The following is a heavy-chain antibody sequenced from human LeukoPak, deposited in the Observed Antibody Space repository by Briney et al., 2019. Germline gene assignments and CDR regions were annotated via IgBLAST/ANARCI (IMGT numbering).Heavy chain of an antibody. D-gene: IGHD3-22*01. CDR3: AREGLSSGYYDSSGYYLGTFDP. CDR2: IYYSGST. J-gene: IGHJ5*02. Sequence: SETLSLTCTVSGGSISSGDYYWSWIRQPPGKGLEWIGYIYYSGSTYYNPSLKSRATISVDTSKNQFSLKLSSVTAADTAVYYCAREGLSSGYYDSSGYYLGTFDPWGQGTLVTVSS. CDR1: GGSISSGDYY. V-gene: IGHV4-30-4*01.